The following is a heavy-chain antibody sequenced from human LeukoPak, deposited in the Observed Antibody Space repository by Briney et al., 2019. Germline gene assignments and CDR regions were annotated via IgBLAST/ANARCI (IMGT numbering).Heavy chain of an antibody. J-gene: IGHJ6*02. CDR2: IYYSGGT. Sequence: TSETLSLTCTVPGGSISSYYWSWIRQPPGNGLEWIGYIYYSGGTNYNPSLKSRVTISVDTSKNQFSLKLSSVTAADTAVYYCASTYLNYYDSSGYYSAYYYGMDVWGHGTTVTVSS. V-gene: IGHV4-59*01. D-gene: IGHD3-22*01. CDR1: GGSISSYY. CDR3: ASTYLNYYDSSGYYSAYYYGMDV.